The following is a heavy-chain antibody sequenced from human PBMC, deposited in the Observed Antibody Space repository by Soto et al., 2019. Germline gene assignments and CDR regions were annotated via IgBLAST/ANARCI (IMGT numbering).Heavy chain of an antibody. CDR1: GFTFSSYG. V-gene: IGHV3-30*18. J-gene: IGHJ6*02. CDR3: AKSVVGEFWIGYFFYYYGMDV. CDR2: ISYDGSNK. D-gene: IGHD3-3*01. Sequence: GGSLRLSCAASGFTFSSYGMHWVRQAPGKGLEWVAVISYDGSNKYYADSVKGRFTISRDNSKNTLYLQMNSLRAEDTAVYYCAKSVVGEFWIGYFFYYYGMDVWGQGTTVTVSS.